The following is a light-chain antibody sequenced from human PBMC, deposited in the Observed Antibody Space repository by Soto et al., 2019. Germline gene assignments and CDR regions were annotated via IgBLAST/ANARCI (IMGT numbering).Light chain of an antibody. CDR3: SSYTSSSPLDV. J-gene: IGLJ1*01. CDR1: SSDGGGYNY. CDR2: EVS. V-gene: IGLV2-14*01. Sequence: QSVLTQPASVSGSPGQSITISCTGASSDGGGYNYVSWYQQHTGKAPNLMTYEVSNRPSGVSNRLSGSKSGNTASLTISGLHAEDEADYYCSSYTSSSPLDVFGTGTKGTVL.